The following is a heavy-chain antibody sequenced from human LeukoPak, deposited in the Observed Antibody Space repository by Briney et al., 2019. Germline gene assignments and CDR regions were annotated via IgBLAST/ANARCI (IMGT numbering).Heavy chain of an antibody. CDR1: GGSVSSGSYY. CDR2: IYYSGST. V-gene: IGHV4-61*01. Sequence: SETLSLTCTVSGGSVSSGSYYWSWIRQPPGKGLEWIGYIYYSGSTNYNPSLKSRVTISVDTSKNQFSLKLSSVTAADTAVYYCARGGSTYYYDSSGYPGSAFDIWGQGTMVTVSS. CDR3: ARGGSTYYYDSSGYPGSAFDI. D-gene: IGHD3-22*01. J-gene: IGHJ3*02.